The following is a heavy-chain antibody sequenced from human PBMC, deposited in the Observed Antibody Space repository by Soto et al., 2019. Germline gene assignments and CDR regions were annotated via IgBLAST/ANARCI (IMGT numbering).Heavy chain of an antibody. V-gene: IGHV1-18*01. CDR2: ISANNGNT. Sequence: QVQLVQSGAEVKKPGASVKVSCKASGYTFTSYGITWVRQAPGQGLEWMGWISANNGNTNYAQKFQGRVTMTTDTSTSTDYMELRSVRSDDTAVYCCARDGYCSSRRCSDLWGRGTLVPVSS. CDR3: ARDGYCSSRRCSDL. D-gene: IGHD2-2*01. J-gene: IGHJ2*01. CDR1: GYTFTSYG.